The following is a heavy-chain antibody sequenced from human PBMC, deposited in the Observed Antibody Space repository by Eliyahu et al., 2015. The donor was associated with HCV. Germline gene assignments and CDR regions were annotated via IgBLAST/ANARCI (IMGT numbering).Heavy chain of an antibody. J-gene: IGHJ6*02. CDR1: GFTFSDYG. Sequence: QVQLVESGGGVVQPGRSLRLSCAAXGFTFSDYGMHWVRQAPGKGLEWVTVISYDGSYKYYADSVKGRFTISRDNSKNTLYLQMNSLRAEDTAVYYCAKDRVIVGAMAAGMDVWGQGTTVTVSS. V-gene: IGHV3-30*18. D-gene: IGHD1-26*01. CDR3: AKDRVIVGAMAAGMDV. CDR2: ISYDGSYK.